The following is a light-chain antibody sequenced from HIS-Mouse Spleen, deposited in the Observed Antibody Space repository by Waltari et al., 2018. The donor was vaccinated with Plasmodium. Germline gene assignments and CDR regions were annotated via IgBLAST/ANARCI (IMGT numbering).Light chain of an antibody. CDR3: QSADSSGTYQV. J-gene: IGLJ2*01. CDR1: ALPKQY. CDR2: KDS. V-gene: IGLV3-25*03. Sequence: SYELTQPPSVSVSPGQKARITCSGDALPKQYAYWYQQKPGQAPVLVIYKDSERPSVIPERFSGSSSGTTVTLTISGVQAEDEADYYCQSADSSGTYQVFGGGTKLTVL.